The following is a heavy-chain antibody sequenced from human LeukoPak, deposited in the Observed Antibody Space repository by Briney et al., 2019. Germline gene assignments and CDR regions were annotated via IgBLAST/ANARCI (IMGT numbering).Heavy chain of an antibody. Sequence: GGSLRLSCAASGFTFSSYGMHWVRQAPGKGLEWVAVISYDGSNKYYADSVKGPFTISRDNSKNTLYLQMNSLRAEDTAVYYCAKDTYFQHWGQGTLVTVSS. CDR3: AKDTYFQH. CDR2: ISYDGSNK. CDR1: GFTFSSYG. V-gene: IGHV3-30*18. J-gene: IGHJ1*01.